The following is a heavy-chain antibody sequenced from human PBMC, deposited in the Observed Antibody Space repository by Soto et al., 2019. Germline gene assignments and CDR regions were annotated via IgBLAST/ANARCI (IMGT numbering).Heavy chain of an antibody. D-gene: IGHD1-26*01. J-gene: IGHJ1*01. CDR2: IYYSGST. Sequence: SATQLPTNTFSGSSISSYYWSGSRYPPGKGLEWIGYIYYSGSTNYNPSLKSRVTISVDTSKNQFSLKLSSVTAADTAVYYCAILRGSSSTQYVPHWAQGTLV. CDR1: GSSISSYY. CDR3: AILRGSSSTQYVPH. V-gene: IGHV4-59*01.